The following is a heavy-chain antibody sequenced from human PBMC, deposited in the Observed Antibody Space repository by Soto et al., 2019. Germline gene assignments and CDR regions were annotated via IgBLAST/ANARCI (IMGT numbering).Heavy chain of an antibody. CDR2: IYYSGNT. CDR3: ARGAEAAAGTLDY. V-gene: IGHV4-59*08. Sequence: SETLSLTCTVSGGSITGYYWSWIRQPPGKGLEWIGYIYYSGNTNYNPSLQSRVTISVDTSKNQFSLKLRSVTAADTAVYYCARGAEAAAGTLDYWGQGTQVTVSS. CDR1: GGSITGYY. J-gene: IGHJ4*02. D-gene: IGHD6-13*01.